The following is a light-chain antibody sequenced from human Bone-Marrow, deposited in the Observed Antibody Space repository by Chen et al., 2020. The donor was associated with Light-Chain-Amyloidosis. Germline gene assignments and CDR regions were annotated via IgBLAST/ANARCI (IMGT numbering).Light chain of an antibody. J-gene: IGLJ2*01. V-gene: IGLV3-25*03. Sequence: SYELTQPPSVAVSPGQTDSITCSGDDFPTKYAYWYQQKPGPAPVLVIHRDTERPSGISERFSGSSSGTTATLTISGVQAEDEADYHCQSADSSGTYEVIFGGGTKLTVL. CDR3: QSADSSGTYEVI. CDR2: RDT. CDR1: DFPTKY.